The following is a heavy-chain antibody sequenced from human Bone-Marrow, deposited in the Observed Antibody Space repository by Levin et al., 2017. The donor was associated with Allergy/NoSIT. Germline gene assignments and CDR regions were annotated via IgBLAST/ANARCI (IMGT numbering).Heavy chain of an antibody. D-gene: IGHD3-9*01. V-gene: IGHV3-7*01. CDR2: IKEDGSEK. J-gene: IGHJ4*02. Sequence: QTGESLKISCAASGFSFSAHFMSWVRQAPGKVLEWLASIKEDGSEKYYVDSVKGRFTISRDNAKNSLSLQMNSLGADDTAVYYCARRNNLLTGYYNREGGNFDFWGQGTLVTVSS. CDR3: ARRNNLLTGYYNREGGNFDF. CDR1: GFSFSAHF.